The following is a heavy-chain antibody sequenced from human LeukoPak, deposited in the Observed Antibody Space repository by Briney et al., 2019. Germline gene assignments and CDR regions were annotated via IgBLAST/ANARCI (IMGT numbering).Heavy chain of an antibody. V-gene: IGHV1-69*01. Sequence: ASVKVSCKASGGTFSSYAISWVRQAPGQGLEWMGGIIPIFGTANYAQKFQGRVTITADESTSTAYMELSSLRSEDTAVYYCARTSGIVGATADYWGQGTLVTVSS. CDR1: GGTFSSYA. J-gene: IGHJ4*02. CDR2: IIPIFGTA. D-gene: IGHD1-26*01. CDR3: ARTSGIVGATADY.